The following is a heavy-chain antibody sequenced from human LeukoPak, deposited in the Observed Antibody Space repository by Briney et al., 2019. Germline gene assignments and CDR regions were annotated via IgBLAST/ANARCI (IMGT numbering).Heavy chain of an antibody. D-gene: IGHD1-1*01. CDR2: ISSGGST. CDR1: GLTFSTYA. V-gene: IGHV3-23*01. Sequence: GGSLRLSCAASGLTFSTYATTWVRQAPGKGLEWVSSISSGGSTHYAESVKGRFTISRDNSKNTVYLQMNSLRAEDTAVYYCARAERTVNVFDIWGQGTIVTVSS. CDR3: ARAERTVNVFDI. J-gene: IGHJ3*02.